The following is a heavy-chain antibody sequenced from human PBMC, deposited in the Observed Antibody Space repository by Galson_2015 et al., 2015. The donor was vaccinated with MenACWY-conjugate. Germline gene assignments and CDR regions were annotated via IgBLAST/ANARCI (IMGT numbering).Heavy chain of an antibody. CDR1: GGSVTSYY. D-gene: IGHD5-12*01. CDR3: ARSGSSGYDYDLDY. V-gene: IGHV4-59*02. J-gene: IGHJ4*02. CDR2: SYYTGTT. Sequence: SEPLSLTCAVSGGSVTSYYWSWIRQPPGKGLEWIGYSYYTGTTKYNPSLKSRVTISVDTSKNQVSLRVTSVTAADTAVYYCARSGSSGYDYDLDYWGQGTLVTVSS.